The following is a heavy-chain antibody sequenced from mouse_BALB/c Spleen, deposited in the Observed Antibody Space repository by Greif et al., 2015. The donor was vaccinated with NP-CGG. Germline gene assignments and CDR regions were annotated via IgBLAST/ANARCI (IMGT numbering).Heavy chain of an antibody. CDR3: AGGGNYRYWLAY. J-gene: IGHJ3*01. D-gene: IGHD2-14*01. CDR2: IHPSASET. CDR1: GYSLTIYW. Sequence: QVHLKQSGAELVRPGASVKLPCKASGYSLTIYWINWVKQRPGQGLEWIGMIHPSASETRLNQKFKDKATMAVDNSSSTAYMQLSSPTSEDSALYYCAGGGNYRYWLAYWVQGTLVTVSA. V-gene: IGHV1S82*01.